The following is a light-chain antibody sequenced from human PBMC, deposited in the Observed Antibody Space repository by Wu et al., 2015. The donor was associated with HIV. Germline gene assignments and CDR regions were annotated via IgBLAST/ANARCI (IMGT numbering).Light chain of an antibody. Sequence: EIVLTQSPGTLPLSPGERATLSCRASQSISVNYLAWYQQKPGRAPRLLIFGVSNRATGIPARFSGSGSETEFTLTINNLQSEDFATYYCQQYNNWPPWTFGQGTKVVIK. CDR2: GVS. J-gene: IGKJ1*01. V-gene: IGKV3D-15*01. CDR3: QQYNNWPPWT. CDR1: QSISVN.